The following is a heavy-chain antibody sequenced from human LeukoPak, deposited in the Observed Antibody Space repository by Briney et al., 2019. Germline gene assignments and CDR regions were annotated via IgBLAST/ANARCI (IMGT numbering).Heavy chain of an antibody. CDR2: ISSSSSYI. V-gene: IGHV3-21*01. Sequence: GGSLRLSCAASGFTFSSYSMNWVRQAPGKGLEWVSSISSSSSYICYADSVKGRFTISRDNAKNSLYLQMNSLRAEDTAVYYCARDDSSGYYQDYWGRGTLVTVSS. D-gene: IGHD3-22*01. J-gene: IGHJ4*02. CDR3: ARDDSSGYYQDY. CDR1: GFTFSSYS.